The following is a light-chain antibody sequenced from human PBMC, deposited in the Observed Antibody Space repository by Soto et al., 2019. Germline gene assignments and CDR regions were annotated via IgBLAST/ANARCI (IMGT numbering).Light chain of an antibody. J-gene: IGKJ1*01. CDR2: GAS. CDR3: QQYDGWPRT. CDR1: ESVAGH. Sequence: EVPVAQSPAPLSVSPGERAPLSCRASESVAGHLAWYQQKPGQAPRLLIHGASIRATGIPVRFSGSGSGTEFTLTISSLQSEDFAVYYCQQYDGWPRTFGQGTRWIS. V-gene: IGKV3-15*01.